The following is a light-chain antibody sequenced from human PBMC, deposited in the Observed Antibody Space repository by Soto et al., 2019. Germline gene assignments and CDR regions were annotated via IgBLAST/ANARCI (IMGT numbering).Light chain of an antibody. J-gene: IGKJ2*01. CDR2: DAS. CDR3: QQRSNWPPYT. V-gene: IGKV3-11*01. CDR1: QSVDIN. Sequence: EIVLTQSPATLSVSPGDRVTLSCRASQSVDINLAWYQQRSGQAPRLLIYDASNRATGIPARFSGSGSGTDFTLTISSLEPEDFAVYYCQQRSNWPPYTFGQGTKLEIK.